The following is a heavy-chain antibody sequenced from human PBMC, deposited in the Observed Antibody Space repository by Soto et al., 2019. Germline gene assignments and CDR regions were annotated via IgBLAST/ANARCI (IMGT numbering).Heavy chain of an antibody. CDR1: GFTFSDYY. CDR3: ERPRSGDYVFDY. D-gene: IGHD4-17*01. J-gene: IGHJ4*02. CDR2: ISSSSSYT. Sequence: QVQLVESGGGLVKPGGSLRLSCAASGFTFSDYYMSWIRQAPGKGLEWVSYISSSSSYTNYADSVKGRFTISRDNAKNSLYLQMNSLRAEDTAVYSCERPRSGDYVFDYWGQGTLVTVSS. V-gene: IGHV3-11*05.